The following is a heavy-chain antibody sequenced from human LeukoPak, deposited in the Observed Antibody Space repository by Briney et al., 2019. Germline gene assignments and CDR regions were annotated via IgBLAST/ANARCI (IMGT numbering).Heavy chain of an antibody. Sequence: GGSLRLSGAASGFTVSSNYISWVRQAAGKGLEWVSAMYSGDSKDYADSVKGRFTISRDNSKNTLYLQMNSLRAEDTAVYYCTRDPRRNGMDVWGQGTTVTVSS. CDR2: MYSGDSK. CDR3: TRDPRRNGMDV. J-gene: IGHJ6*02. CDR1: GFTVSSNY. V-gene: IGHV3-53*01.